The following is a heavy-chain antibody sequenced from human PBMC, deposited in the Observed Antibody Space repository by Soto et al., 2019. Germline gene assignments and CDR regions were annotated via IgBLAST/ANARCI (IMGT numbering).Heavy chain of an antibody. CDR2: IKSKTDGGTT. Sequence: GGSLRLSCAASGFTFSNAWMSWVRQAPGKGLEWVGRIKSKTDGGTTDYAAPVKGRFTISRDDSKHTLYLQMNSLKTEDTAVYYCTTVGYCSGGSCPEDDYYYYYYMDVWGKGTTVTVSS. CDR3: TTVGYCSGGSCPEDDYYYYYYMDV. D-gene: IGHD2-15*01. CDR1: GFTFSNAW. J-gene: IGHJ6*03. V-gene: IGHV3-15*01.